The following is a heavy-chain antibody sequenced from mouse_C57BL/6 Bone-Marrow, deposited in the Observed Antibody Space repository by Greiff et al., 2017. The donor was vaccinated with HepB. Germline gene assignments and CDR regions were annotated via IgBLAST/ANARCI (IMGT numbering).Heavy chain of an antibody. J-gene: IGHJ1*03. CDR2: ISSGSSTI. D-gene: IGHD2-3*01. CDR3: ARAYDPYFDV. CDR1: GFTFSDYG. V-gene: IGHV5-17*01. Sequence: DVKLVESGGGLVKPGGSLKLSCAASGFTFSDYGMHWVRQAPEKGLEWVAYISSGSSTIYYADTVKGRFTISRDNAKNTLFLQMTSLRSEDTAMYYCARAYDPYFDVWGTGTTVTVSS.